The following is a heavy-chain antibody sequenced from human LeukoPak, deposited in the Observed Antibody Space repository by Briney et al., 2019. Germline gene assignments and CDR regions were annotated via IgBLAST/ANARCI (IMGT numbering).Heavy chain of an antibody. J-gene: IGHJ3*02. CDR2: INWNGGST. D-gene: IGHD6-25*01. Sequence: GGSLRLSCAASGFTFSNYWMHWVRQAPGKGLVWVSGINWNGGSTGYADSVKGRFTISRDNAKNSVYLQMNSVRAEDTAVYYCAREGRGGFDIWGQGTMVTVSS. CDR3: AREGRGGFDI. V-gene: IGHV3-20*04. CDR1: GFTFSNYW.